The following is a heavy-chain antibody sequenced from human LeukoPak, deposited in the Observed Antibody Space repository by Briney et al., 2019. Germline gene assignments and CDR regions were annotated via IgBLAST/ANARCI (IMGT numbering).Heavy chain of an antibody. J-gene: IGHJ3*02. CDR1: GFTFSRYS. CDR2: IYSGGSA. Sequence: GGPLRLSCAASGFTFSRYSMSWVRQAPGKGLEWVSVIYSGGSAYYADSVKGRFTISRDNSKNTLYLQMNSLRAEDTAVYYCARTLTGGGQQLANAFDIWGQGTMVTVSS. D-gene: IGHD6-13*01. CDR3: ARTLTGGGQQLANAFDI. V-gene: IGHV3-53*05.